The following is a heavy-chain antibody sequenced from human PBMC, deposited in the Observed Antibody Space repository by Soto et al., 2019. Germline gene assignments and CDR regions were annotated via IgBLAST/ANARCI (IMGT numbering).Heavy chain of an antibody. CDR3: EGDSRGNYCWFDP. CDR1: GYTFTGYY. CDR2: INTNSGGT. Sequence: QVQLVQSGAEVKEPGASVKVSCKASGYTFTGYYMHWVRQAPGQGLEWMGWINTNSGGTNYAQKFQGMVNITRDTSISTAYMDLSRLRSDDPAVYYCEGDSRGNYCWFDPGGQGTLVTVSS. J-gene: IGHJ5*02. V-gene: IGHV1-2*02. D-gene: IGHD1-7*01.